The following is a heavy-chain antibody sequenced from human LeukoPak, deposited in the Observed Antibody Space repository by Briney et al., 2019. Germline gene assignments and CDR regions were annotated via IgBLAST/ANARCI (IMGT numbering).Heavy chain of an antibody. CDR2: IYSDNT. Sequence: GGSLRLSCTVSGFTVSSNSMSWVRQAPGKGLEWVSFIYSDNTHYSDSVKGRFTISRDNSKNTLYLQMNSLRAEDTAVYYCARRAGAYSHPYDYWDQGTLVTVSS. CDR1: GFTVSSNS. J-gene: IGHJ4*02. CDR3: ARRAGAYSHPYDY. V-gene: IGHV3-53*01. D-gene: IGHD4/OR15-4a*01.